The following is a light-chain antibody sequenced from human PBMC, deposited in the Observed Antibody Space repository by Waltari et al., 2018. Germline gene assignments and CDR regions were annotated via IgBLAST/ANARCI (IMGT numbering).Light chain of an antibody. CDR1: QSLLKSSNNKNY. CDR2: WAS. Sequence: EIVLTQSPDSLAVSLGERAPINCRSSQSLLKSSNNKNYLGWYQKKPGQPPKLLVRWASARESGVPARFSGSGSGTDFTLTISSLQAEDVAVYYCQQYYNAPLTFGGGTKVEIK. J-gene: IGKJ4*01. CDR3: QQYYNAPLT. V-gene: IGKV4-1*01.